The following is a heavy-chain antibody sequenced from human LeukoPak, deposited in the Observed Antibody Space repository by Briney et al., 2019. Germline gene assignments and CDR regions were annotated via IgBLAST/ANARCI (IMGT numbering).Heavy chain of an antibody. J-gene: IGHJ4*02. CDR3: AKGGNSAPLDY. D-gene: IGHD1-7*01. CDR1: GLILIDSA. Sequence: GGSLSLSCTVSGLILIDSAMTWVGQAAGNELEEVSAISRCGGDTIYTDSVKGRFTISRDNSKNPLYPQMNSLRAEDTAICYCAKGGNSAPLDYWGQGTLVTVSS. V-gene: IGHV3-23*01. CDR2: ISRCGGDT.